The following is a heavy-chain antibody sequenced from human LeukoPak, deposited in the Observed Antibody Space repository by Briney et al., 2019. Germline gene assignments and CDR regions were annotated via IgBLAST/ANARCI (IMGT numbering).Heavy chain of an antibody. V-gene: IGHV3-13*01. CDR3: ARGAPYSYGYAFDI. J-gene: IGHJ3*02. Sequence: GGSLRPSCAASGFTFSSYDMHWVRQATGNGLEWVSAIGTAGDTYYPGSVKGRFTISRENAKNSLYLQMNSLRAGDTAVYYCARGAPYSYGYAFDIWGQGTRVTVSS. CDR1: GFTFSSYD. D-gene: IGHD5-18*01. CDR2: IGTAGDT.